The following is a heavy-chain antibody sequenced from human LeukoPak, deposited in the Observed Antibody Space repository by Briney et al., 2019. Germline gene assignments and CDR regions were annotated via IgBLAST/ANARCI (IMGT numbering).Heavy chain of an antibody. CDR1: GFTFSDFY. CDR3: ATRTLYCSSTSCYAIFDY. V-gene: IGHV3-11*01. J-gene: IGHJ4*02. D-gene: IGHD2-2*01. Sequence: GGSLRLSCAASGFTFSDFYMSWIRQAPGKGLEWVSYISSSGSTIYYADSVKGRFTISRDNAKRSLYLQMNSLRVEDTAVYYCATRTLYCSSTSCYAIFDYWGQGTLVTVSS. CDR2: ISSSGSTI.